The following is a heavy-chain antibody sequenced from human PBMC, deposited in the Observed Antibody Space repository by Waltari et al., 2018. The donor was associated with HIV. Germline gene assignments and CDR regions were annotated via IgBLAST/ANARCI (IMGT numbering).Heavy chain of an antibody. CDR3: ARDGYNHDAFDI. CDR1: GFTFSSYG. J-gene: IGHJ3*02. Sequence: QVQLVESGGGVVQPGRSLRLSCAASGFTFSSYGMHWVRQAPGKGLEWVAVIWYDGSNKYYADSVKGRFTISRDNSKNTLYLQMNSLRAEDTAVYYCARDGYNHDAFDIWGQGTMVTVSS. CDR2: IWYDGSNK. D-gene: IGHD5-12*01. V-gene: IGHV3-33*01.